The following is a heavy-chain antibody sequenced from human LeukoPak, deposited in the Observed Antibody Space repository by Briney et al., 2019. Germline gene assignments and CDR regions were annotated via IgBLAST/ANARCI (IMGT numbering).Heavy chain of an antibody. CDR3: ARDPTGRWAFDI. D-gene: IGHD3-10*01. V-gene: IGHV3-74*01. J-gene: IGHJ3*02. Sequence: GGSLRLSCAASGFTFSRFWMHWVRQAPGKGLVWVSRINTDASNTIYADSVKGRFTISRDNAKNTLYLQMNSLRDEDTAVYHCARDPTGRWAFDIWGQGTMVTVSS. CDR1: GFTFSRFW. CDR2: INTDASNT.